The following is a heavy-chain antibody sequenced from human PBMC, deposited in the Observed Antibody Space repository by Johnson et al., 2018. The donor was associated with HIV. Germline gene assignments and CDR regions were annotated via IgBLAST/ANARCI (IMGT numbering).Heavy chain of an antibody. CDR2: INSDGSST. Sequence: VQLVESGGGLVQPGGSLRLSCAASGFTFSSYWMHWVRQAPGKGLVWVSRINSDGSSTSYADSVKGRFTISRDNAKNSLYLQMNSLRGEDTAVYYCTTDMEQQQLAYDAFDIWGQGTMVTVSS. D-gene: IGHD6-13*01. CDR1: GFTFSSYW. V-gene: IGHV3-74*01. J-gene: IGHJ3*02. CDR3: TTDMEQQQLAYDAFDI.